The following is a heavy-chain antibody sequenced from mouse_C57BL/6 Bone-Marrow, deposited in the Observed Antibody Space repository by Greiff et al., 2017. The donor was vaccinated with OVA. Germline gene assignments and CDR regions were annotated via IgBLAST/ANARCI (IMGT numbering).Heavy chain of an antibody. D-gene: IGHD2-3*01. CDR1: GFTFTDYY. CDR3: ARSDGYCAWFAY. V-gene: IGHV7-3*01. Sequence: EVQGVESGGGLVQPGGSLSLSCAASGFTFTDYYMSWVRQPPGKALEWLGFIRNKANGYTTEYSASVKGRFTISRDNSQSILYLQMNALRAEDSATYYCARSDGYCAWFAYWGQGTLVTVSA. CDR2: IRNKANGYTT. J-gene: IGHJ3*01.